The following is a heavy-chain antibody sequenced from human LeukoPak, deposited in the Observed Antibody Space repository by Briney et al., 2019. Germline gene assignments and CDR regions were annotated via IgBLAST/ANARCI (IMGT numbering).Heavy chain of an antibody. V-gene: IGHV1-18*01. Sequence: GASVKVSCKASGYTFTDFAMSWVRQAPGQGLEWMGKISVYSGHTNSVQKFQGRVTMTRDTSISTAYMELHRLRSDDTAVYYCATAPLNGYNSGWYSFDYWGQGALVTVSS. CDR2: ISVYSGHT. CDR1: GYTFTDFA. CDR3: ATAPLNGYNSGWYSFDY. J-gene: IGHJ4*02. D-gene: IGHD6-19*01.